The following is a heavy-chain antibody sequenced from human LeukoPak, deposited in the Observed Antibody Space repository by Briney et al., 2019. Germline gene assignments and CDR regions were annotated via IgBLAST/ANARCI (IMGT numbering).Heavy chain of an antibody. D-gene: IGHD3-10*01. CDR1: GGPINSSSYN. CDR3: VRVAYGSGSRLIDC. Sequence: SETLSLTCTVSGGPINSSSYNWGWIRQPPTRGPEWLASVYYSGLTYYNSSLKTRVTISVDTSKNQFSLKLRSVTAADTAVYYCVRVAYGSGSRLIDCWGQGTLVTISS. V-gene: IGHV4-39*07. CDR2: VYYSGLT. J-gene: IGHJ4*02.